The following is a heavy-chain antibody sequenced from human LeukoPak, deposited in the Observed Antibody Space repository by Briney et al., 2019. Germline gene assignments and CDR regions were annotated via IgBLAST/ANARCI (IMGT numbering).Heavy chain of an antibody. CDR2: IYYSGST. D-gene: IGHD1-20*01. CDR3: ARETPYNWNDGGWFDP. J-gene: IGHJ5*02. V-gene: IGHV4-59*01. Sequence: SETLSLTCTVSGGSLSSYYWSWIRQPPGKRLEWIGYIYYSGSTNYNPSLKSRVTISVDTSKNQFSLKLSSVTAADTAVYYCARETPYNWNDGGWFDPWGQGTLVTVSS. CDR1: GGSLSSYY.